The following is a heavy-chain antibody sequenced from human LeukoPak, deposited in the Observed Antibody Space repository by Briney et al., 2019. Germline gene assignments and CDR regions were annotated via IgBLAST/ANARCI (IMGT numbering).Heavy chain of an antibody. CDR3: ATQNNSYFDY. Sequence: ASVKVSCKASGYSFTGYSMHWVRQAPGQGLEWMGWINPNSGGTKFAQKFQGRVTMTRDTSISTAYMEVSRLRPDDTAVYYCATQNNSYFDYWGQGTLVTVSS. V-gene: IGHV1-2*02. J-gene: IGHJ4*02. D-gene: IGHD1-20*01. CDR2: INPNSGGT. CDR1: GYSFTGYS.